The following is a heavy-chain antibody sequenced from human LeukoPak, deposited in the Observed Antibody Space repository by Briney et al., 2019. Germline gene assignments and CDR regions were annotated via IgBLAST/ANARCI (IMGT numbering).Heavy chain of an antibody. V-gene: IGHV1-69*13. J-gene: IGHJ4*02. Sequence: SVNVSCKASGGTFSRYAISWVRQAPGQGLEWMGGIIPIFGTANYAQKFQGRITITADDSTSTAYMELSSLRSEDTAVYYCARVYLKRDYYDSSAYFSFDYWGQGTLVTVSS. D-gene: IGHD3-22*01. CDR1: GGTFSRYA. CDR2: IIPIFGTA. CDR3: ARVYLKRDYYDSSAYFSFDY.